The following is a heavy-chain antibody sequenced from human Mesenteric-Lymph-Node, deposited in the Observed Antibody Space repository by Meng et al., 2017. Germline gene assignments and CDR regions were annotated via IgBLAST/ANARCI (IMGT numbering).Heavy chain of an antibody. CDR3: ARSYYYDSSGLNWFDP. CDR2: IYYRGST. CDR1: GGSISSNGYY. Sequence: QVQLQESGPGLVKPSQTLSLTCTVSGGSISSNGYYWNWIRLHPGKGLEWIGYIYYRGSTQYNPSLKSRVTISLDTSKNQFSLQLSSVTAADTAVYYCARSYYYDSSGLNWFDPWGQGILVTVSS. J-gene: IGHJ5*02. V-gene: IGHV4-31*03. D-gene: IGHD3-22*01.